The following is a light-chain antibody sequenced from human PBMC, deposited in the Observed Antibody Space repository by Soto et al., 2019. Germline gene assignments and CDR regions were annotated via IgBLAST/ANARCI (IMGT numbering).Light chain of an antibody. CDR2: DAS. V-gene: IGKV1-33*01. CDR1: QDISNY. J-gene: IGKJ4*01. Sequence: DIQMTQSPSSLSASVGDRVTITCQASQDISNYLNWYQQKPGKAPKLLIYDASNLETGVPSRFSGSGSGTDFTFTISSLQPEDIATYYCQQYANLPPGVTFGGGTKVEIK. CDR3: QQYANLPPGVT.